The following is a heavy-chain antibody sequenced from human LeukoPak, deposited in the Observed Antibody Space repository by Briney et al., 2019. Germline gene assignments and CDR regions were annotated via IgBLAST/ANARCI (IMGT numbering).Heavy chain of an antibody. Sequence: GGSLRLSCAASGFTFSSYWMSWVRQAPGKGLEWVANIKQDGSEKYYVDSVKGRFTISRDNAKNSLYLQMNSLRADDTAVYYCARGSITVVRGGIFYFDYWGQGTLVTVSS. D-gene: IGHD3-10*01. V-gene: IGHV3-7*03. CDR2: IKQDGSEK. CDR1: GFTFSSYW. J-gene: IGHJ4*02. CDR3: ARGSITVVRGGIFYFDY.